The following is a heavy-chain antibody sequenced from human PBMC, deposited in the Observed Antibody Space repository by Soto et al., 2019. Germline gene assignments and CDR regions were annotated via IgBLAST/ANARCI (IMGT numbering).Heavy chain of an antibody. V-gene: IGHV4-39*01. Sequence: PSETLSLTCIVSGVSISSSNHYWGWIRQPPGKELEWTGSIYYSGITHYNPSLKSRVTISVDTSRNQFSMKLSSVTAADTAVYYFARHLGCNGPTCPDDGFDIWGQGTMVTVSS. CDR3: ARHLGCNGPTCPDDGFDI. CDR1: GVSISSSNHY. J-gene: IGHJ3*02. D-gene: IGHD2-8*01. CDR2: IYYSGIT.